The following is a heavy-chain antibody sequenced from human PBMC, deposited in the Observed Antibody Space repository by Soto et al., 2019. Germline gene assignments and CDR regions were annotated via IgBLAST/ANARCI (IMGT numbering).Heavy chain of an antibody. CDR3: ARYSSGWYLNYYGMGV. V-gene: IGHV5-51*01. J-gene: IGHJ6*02. CDR2: IYPGDSDT. D-gene: IGHD6-19*01. CDR1: GYSFTSYW. Sequence: GESLKISCQGSGYSFTSYWIGWVRQMPGKGLEWMGIIYPGDSDTRYSPSFQGQVTISADKSITTAYLQWSSLKASDTAMYYCARYSSGWYLNYYGMGVWGQGTTVTV.